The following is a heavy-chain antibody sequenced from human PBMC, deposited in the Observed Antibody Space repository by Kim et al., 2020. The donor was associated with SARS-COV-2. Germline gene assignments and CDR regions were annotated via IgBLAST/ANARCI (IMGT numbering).Heavy chain of an antibody. D-gene: IGHD3-10*01. CDR3: AKATAVEIDGYGSRFDY. Sequence: GGSLRLSCAASGFTFSSYAMSWVRQAPGKGLEWVSAISGSGGSTYYADSVKGRFTISRDNSRNTLYLQMNSLRAEDTAVYYCAKATAVEIDGYGSRFDYWGQGTLVTVSS. J-gene: IGHJ4*02. CDR2: ISGSGGST. V-gene: IGHV3-23*01. CDR1: GFTFSSYA.